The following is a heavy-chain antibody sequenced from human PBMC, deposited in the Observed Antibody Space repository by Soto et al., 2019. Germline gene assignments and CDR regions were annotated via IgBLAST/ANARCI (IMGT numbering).Heavy chain of an antibody. Sequence: GASVEGSCKGSGGTFSSDTISWVRQAPGHGLEWMGRIIPILGIANYAQKFQGRVTITADKSTSTAYMELSSLRSDDTAVYYCARGIAVAGTKDYWGQGTLVTVSS. D-gene: IGHD6-19*01. CDR2: IIPILGIA. CDR1: GGTFSSDT. V-gene: IGHV1-69*02. CDR3: ARGIAVAGTKDY. J-gene: IGHJ4*02.